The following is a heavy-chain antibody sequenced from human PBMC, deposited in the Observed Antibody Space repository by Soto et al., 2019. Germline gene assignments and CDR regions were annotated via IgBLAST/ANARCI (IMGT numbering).Heavy chain of an antibody. V-gene: IGHV1-18*01. CDR2: ISAYNGNT. Sequence: ASVKVSCKASGYTFTSYGISWVRQAPGQGLEWMGWISAYNGNTNYARKLQGRVTMTTDTSTSTAYMELRSLRSDDTAVYYCARNGLVGSGWYYFDYWGQGTLVTVS. J-gene: IGHJ4*02. D-gene: IGHD6-19*01. CDR1: GYTFTSYG. CDR3: ARNGLVGSGWYYFDY.